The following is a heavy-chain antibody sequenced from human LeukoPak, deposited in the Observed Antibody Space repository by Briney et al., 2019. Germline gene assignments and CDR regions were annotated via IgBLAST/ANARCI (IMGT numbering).Heavy chain of an antibody. Sequence: SETLSLTCAVSGYSISSGYYCGWTRQPPGKGLEWIGSIYHSGSTYYNPSLKSRVTISVDTSKNQFSLKLSSVTAADTAVYYCARRKRWLQFSFDPWGQGTLVTVSS. D-gene: IGHD5-24*01. CDR3: ARRKRWLQFSFDP. J-gene: IGHJ5*02. CDR2: IYHSGST. CDR1: GYSISSGYY. V-gene: IGHV4-38-2*01.